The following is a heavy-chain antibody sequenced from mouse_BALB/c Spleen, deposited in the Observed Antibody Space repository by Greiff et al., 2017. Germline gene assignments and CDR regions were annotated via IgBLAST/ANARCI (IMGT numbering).Heavy chain of an antibody. CDR1: GFSLTSYG. V-gene: IGHV2-9*02. D-gene: IGHD2-14*01. CDR3: ARSVRGYAMDY. J-gene: IGHJ4*01. Sequence: QVQLKESGPGLVAPSQSLSITCTVSGFSLTSYGVHWVRQPTGKGLEWLGVIWAGGSTNYNSALMSRLSISKDNSKSQVFLKMNSLQTDDTAMYYCARSVRGYAMDYWGQGTSFTVSS. CDR2: IWAGGST.